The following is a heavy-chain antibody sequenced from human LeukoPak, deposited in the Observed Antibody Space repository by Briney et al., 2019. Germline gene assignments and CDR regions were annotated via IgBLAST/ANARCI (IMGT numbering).Heavy chain of an antibody. V-gene: IGHV3-30*02. Sequence: GGSLRLSCAASGFTFSSYGMHWVRQAPGKGLEWVAFIRYDGSNKYYADSVKGRFTISRDNSKNFLYLQMNSLRTEDTALYYCAKGGAPNYHFYYMDVWGKGTTVTVSS. J-gene: IGHJ6*03. D-gene: IGHD3-16*01. CDR2: IRYDGSNK. CDR3: AKGGAPNYHFYYMDV. CDR1: GFTFSSYG.